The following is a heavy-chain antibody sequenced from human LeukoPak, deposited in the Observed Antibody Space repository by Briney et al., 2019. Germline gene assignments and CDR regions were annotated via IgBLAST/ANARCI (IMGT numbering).Heavy chain of an antibody. Sequence: ASLKVSFKASGYTLIGYYMHWVRQAPGQGLEWMGWINPNSGGTNYAQKFQGRVTMTRDTSITTAYMEVSRLRSDDTAVYYCATAYGSGTDFYYWGQGTLVTVSS. V-gene: IGHV1-2*02. D-gene: IGHD3-10*01. CDR3: ATAYGSGTDFYY. CDR2: INPNSGGT. J-gene: IGHJ4*02. CDR1: GYTLIGYY.